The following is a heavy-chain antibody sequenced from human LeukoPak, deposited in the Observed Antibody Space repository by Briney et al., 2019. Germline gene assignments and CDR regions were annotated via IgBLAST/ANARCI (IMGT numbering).Heavy chain of an antibody. Sequence: GGSLRLSCAASGFTFSDHYMDWVRQAPGKGLDWVGRTRNKANSYTTEYAASVKGRFTISRDDSKNSLYLQMNSLKTEDTAVYYCATTGSASGGWGQGTLATVSS. CDR3: ATTGSASGG. J-gene: IGHJ4*02. D-gene: IGHD1-14*01. CDR2: TRNKANSYTT. CDR1: GFTFSDHY. V-gene: IGHV3-72*01.